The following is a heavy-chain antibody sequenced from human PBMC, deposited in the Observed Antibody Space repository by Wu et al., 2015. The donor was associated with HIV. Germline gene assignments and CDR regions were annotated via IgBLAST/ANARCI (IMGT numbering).Heavy chain of an antibody. V-gene: IGHV1-2*02. D-gene: IGHD3-22*01. CDR1: GYTFTGKY. CDR2: INPISGGT. J-gene: IGHJ4*02. Sequence: QVQLIQSGAEVKKPGASVRVSCKASGYTFTGKYIHWVRQAPGQGLEWMGSINPISGGTDSPPKFQGRVTMTRDTSIDTAYMELSGLRSDDTAVYYCARVRYYDTSGYYGLDYWGQGTLVTVPS. CDR3: ARVRYYDTSGYYGLDY.